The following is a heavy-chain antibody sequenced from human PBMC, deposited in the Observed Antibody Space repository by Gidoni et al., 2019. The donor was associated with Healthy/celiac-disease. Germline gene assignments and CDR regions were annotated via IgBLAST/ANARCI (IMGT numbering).Heavy chain of an antibody. Sequence: EVQLVESGGGLVQPGRSLRLSCAASGFTFDDYAMHWVRQAPGKGLEWVSGISWNSGSIGYADSVKGRFTISRDNAKNSLYLQMNSLRAEDTALYYCAKARDIVVVPAAGFDYWGQGTLVTVSS. CDR2: ISWNSGSI. CDR1: GFTFDDYA. J-gene: IGHJ4*02. CDR3: AKARDIVVVPAAGFDY. V-gene: IGHV3-9*01. D-gene: IGHD2-2*01.